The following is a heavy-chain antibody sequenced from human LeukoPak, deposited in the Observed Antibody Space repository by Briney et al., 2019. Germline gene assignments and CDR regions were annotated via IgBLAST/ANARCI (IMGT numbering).Heavy chain of an antibody. J-gene: IGHJ4*02. CDR2: ISRSSSYI. CDR3: ARDVSPVTSSGAGTFDY. V-gene: IGHV3-21*01. Sequence: GGSLRLSCAASGFTFSSYSMNWVRQAPGKGLEWVSCISRSSSYIYYADSVKGRFTISRDNAKNSLYLQMNSLRAEDTAVYYCARDVSPVTSSGAGTFDYWGQGTLVTVSS. CDR1: GFTFSSYS. D-gene: IGHD6-19*01.